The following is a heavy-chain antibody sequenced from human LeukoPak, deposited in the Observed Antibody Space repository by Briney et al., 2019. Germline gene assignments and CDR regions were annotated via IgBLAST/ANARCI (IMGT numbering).Heavy chain of an antibody. J-gene: IGHJ4*02. Sequence: ASVKVSCKASGYTFTSYGISWVRQAPGQGLEWMGWISPYNGNTNYGPKLQGGLTMTTDTSTSTAYMELRSLRSDDTAVYYCARDRQCGYWGQGTLVTVSS. D-gene: IGHD2-21*01. CDR1: GYTFTSYG. V-gene: IGHV1-18*01. CDR3: ARDRQCGY. CDR2: ISPYNGNT.